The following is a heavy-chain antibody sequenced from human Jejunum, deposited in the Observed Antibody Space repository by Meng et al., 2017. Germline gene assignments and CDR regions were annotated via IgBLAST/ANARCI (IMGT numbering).Heavy chain of an antibody. V-gene: IGHV4-34*01. Sequence: QGQRQQGGAGLLKPSGTLSLPCAVNGGSFGTYYWTWFRQSPEKGLEWIGEINRSGSTSSNPSLKSRVAISMDTSKNQFFLRLDSVTAADTAVYYCARGRSIDFRLAKYDYWGQGTLVTVSS. CDR1: GGSFGTYY. D-gene: IGHD3-3*01. CDR2: INRSGST. CDR3: ARGRSIDFRLAKYDY. J-gene: IGHJ4*02.